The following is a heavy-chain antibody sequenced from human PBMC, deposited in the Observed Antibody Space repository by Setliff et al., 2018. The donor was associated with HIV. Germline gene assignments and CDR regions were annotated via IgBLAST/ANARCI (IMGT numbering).Heavy chain of an antibody. V-gene: IGHV1-46*01. CDR1: GYTFTSYY. CDR3: ARGGYGGAYNWFDP. Sequence: ASVKVSCKASGYTFTSYYIHWVRQAPGQGLEWMGRINPSGGSTSYAQKFQGRVTMTRDTSINTAYMELNSLRFDDTAVYYCARGGYGGAYNWFDPWGQGTLVTVS. D-gene: IGHD4-17*01. CDR2: INPSGGST. J-gene: IGHJ5*02.